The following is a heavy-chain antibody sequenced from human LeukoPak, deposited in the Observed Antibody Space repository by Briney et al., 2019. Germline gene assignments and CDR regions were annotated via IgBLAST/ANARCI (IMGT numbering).Heavy chain of an antibody. D-gene: IGHD3-22*01. V-gene: IGHV5-51*01. CDR2: IYPGDSDT. CDR1: GYSFTSYW. J-gene: IGHJ4*02. Sequence: GESLKISCKGSGYSFTSYWIGWVRQMPGKGLEWMGIIYPGDSDTRYSPSFQGQVTISADKSISTAYLQWSSLKASDTAMYYCARREHYYDSSGYPEGYFDYWGQGTLVTASS. CDR3: ARREHYYDSSGYPEGYFDY.